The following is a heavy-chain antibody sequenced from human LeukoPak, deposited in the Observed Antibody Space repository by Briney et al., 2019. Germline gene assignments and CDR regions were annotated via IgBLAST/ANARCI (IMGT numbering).Heavy chain of an antibody. D-gene: IGHD6-6*01. CDR2: IKEDGSEK. CDR3: ASGRQLGY. V-gene: IGHV3-7*01. CDR1: GFTFSNYW. J-gene: IGHJ4*02. Sequence: PGGSLRLSCAASGFTFSNYWMSWVRQASGKGLKWVANIKEDGSEKYYVDSVKGRFTISRDNAKNSLYLQMNSLRAEDTAIYYCASGRQLGYWGQGTLATVSS.